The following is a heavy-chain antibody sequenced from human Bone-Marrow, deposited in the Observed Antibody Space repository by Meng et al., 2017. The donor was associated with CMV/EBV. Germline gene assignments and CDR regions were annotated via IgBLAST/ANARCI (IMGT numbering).Heavy chain of an antibody. J-gene: IGHJ4*02. CDR1: GFTFSSYE. V-gene: IGHV3-48*03. Sequence: GESLKISCAASGFTFSSYEMNWVRQAPGKGLEWVSYISSAGAIYYADSVTGRFTISRDNAKNSLYLQVNSLRAEDTAVYYCASGFSKDYWGQGKLVTVSS. CDR2: ISSAGAI. CDR3: ASGFSKDY. D-gene: IGHD2-2*01.